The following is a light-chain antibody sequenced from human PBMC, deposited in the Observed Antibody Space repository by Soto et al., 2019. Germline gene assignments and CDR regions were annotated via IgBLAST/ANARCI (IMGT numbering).Light chain of an antibody. J-gene: IGKJ1*01. V-gene: IGKV3-15*01. CDR2: GAS. Sequence: EIVMTQSPATLSVSPGERATLSCRASQSVSSNLAWYQQKPGQAPRLLIYGASTRATGIPARFSGSGSGTEFILTISSLQSEDFAVYHCQQYSNWPRTFGQGTSVEIK. CDR3: QQYSNWPRT. CDR1: QSVSSN.